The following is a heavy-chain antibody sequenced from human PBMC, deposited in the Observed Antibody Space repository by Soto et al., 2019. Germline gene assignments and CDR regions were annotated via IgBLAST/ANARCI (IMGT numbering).Heavy chain of an antibody. J-gene: IGHJ4*02. Sequence: QVQLVESGGGVVQPGRSLRLSCAASGFTLSSYAMHWVRQAPGKGLEWVAVVSCAGTSTYYADSVRGRFTISRDNSKDTVYLQLNSLRTEDTAVYHFARDPGHDCNEYYTFDSWGQGTLVTVSS. D-gene: IGHD3-3*01. V-gene: IGHV3-30-3*01. CDR1: GFTLSSYA. CDR2: VSCAGTST. CDR3: ARDPGHDCNEYYTFDS.